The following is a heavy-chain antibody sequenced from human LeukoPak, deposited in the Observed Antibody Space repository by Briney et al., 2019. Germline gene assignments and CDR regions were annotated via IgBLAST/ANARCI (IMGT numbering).Heavy chain of an antibody. CDR2: ISGNGGTT. V-gene: IGHV3-23*01. Sequence: GGSLRLSCAASGFTFSNYAMSWVRQGPGEGLEWVSAISGNGGTTYYADSVKGRFTISRDNSKNTLYLQMNSLRAGDTALYYCAKGVGTAAAGPGVFDYWGQGTLVTVSS. D-gene: IGHD6-13*01. CDR1: GFTFSNYA. J-gene: IGHJ4*02. CDR3: AKGVGTAAAGPGVFDY.